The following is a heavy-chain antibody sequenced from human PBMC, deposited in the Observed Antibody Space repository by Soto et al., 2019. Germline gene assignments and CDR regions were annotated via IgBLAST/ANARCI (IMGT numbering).Heavy chain of an antibody. V-gene: IGHV1-18*01. J-gene: IGHJ3*02. D-gene: IGHD6-13*01. CDR2: ISAYHGNT. CDR1: GYSFPSYG. CDR3: ARDLSKGAAGRNDAYDS. Sequence: SVKLSCKASGYSFPSYGSSWLRQAPVQGLERMGWISAYHGNTNYAQKLQGRLTMTTDTSTSTAYMEMRSLRSDDTAVYYCARDLSKGAAGRNDAYDSWGQGTRVTV.